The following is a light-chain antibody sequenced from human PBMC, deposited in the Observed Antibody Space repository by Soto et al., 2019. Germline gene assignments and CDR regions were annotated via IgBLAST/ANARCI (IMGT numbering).Light chain of an antibody. CDR3: SSYTTRNTLVV. CDR1: SSDIGAYNY. CDR2: EVS. J-gene: IGLJ2*01. V-gene: IGLV2-14*01. Sequence: QSALTQPASVCGSPGQSITISCSGTSSDIGAYNYVAWYQQHPGKAPKLIIYEVSTRPSGVSNRFSGSKSGNTASLTISGLQAEDEADYYCSSYTTRNTLVVFGGGTKLTVL.